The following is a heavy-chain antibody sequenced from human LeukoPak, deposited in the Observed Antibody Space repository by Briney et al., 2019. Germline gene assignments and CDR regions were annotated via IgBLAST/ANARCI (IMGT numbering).Heavy chain of an antibody. CDR2: IIPIFGTA. J-gene: IGHJ6*03. V-gene: IGHV1-69*05. D-gene: IGHD3-9*01. CDR3: ARATPYYDILTGYNGYYYMDV. Sequence: GASVKVSCKASGGTFSSYAISWVRQAPGQGLEWMGRIIPIFGTANYVQKFQGRVTITTDESTSTAYVELSSLRSEDTAVYYCARATPYYDILTGYNGYYYMDVWGKGTTVTVSS. CDR1: GGTFSSYA.